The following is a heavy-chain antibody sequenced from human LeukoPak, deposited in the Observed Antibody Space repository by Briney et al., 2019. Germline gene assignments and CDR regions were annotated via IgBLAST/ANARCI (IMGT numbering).Heavy chain of an antibody. CDR2: IYYSGST. D-gene: IGHD3-9*01. CDR3: AGVLTGYYTGKPGYFDL. CDR1: GGSSSSYY. Sequence: PSETLSLTCTVSGGSSSSYYWSWIRQPPGKGLELIGYIYYSGSTNYNPSLKSRFTISVDTSKNQFSLKLSSVTAADTAVYYCAGVLTGYYTGKPGYFDLWGRGTLVTVSS. V-gene: IGHV4-59*01. J-gene: IGHJ2*01.